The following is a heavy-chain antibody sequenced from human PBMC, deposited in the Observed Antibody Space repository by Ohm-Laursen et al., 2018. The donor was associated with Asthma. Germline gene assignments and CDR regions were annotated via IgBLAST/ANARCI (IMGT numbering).Heavy chain of an antibody. J-gene: IGHJ6*02. Sequence: ASVKVSCKVSGYTFTSYYMHWVRQAPGQGLEWMGIINPSGGSTSYAQKFQGRVTMTRDTSTSTVYMELSSLRSEDTAVYYCARDRIQNSGSRTGVWPLRYYYYYYGMDVWGQGTTVTVSS. CDR1: GYTFTSYY. CDR3: ARDRIQNSGSRTGVWPLRYYYYYYGMDV. V-gene: IGHV1-46*01. D-gene: IGHD1-26*01. CDR2: INPSGGST.